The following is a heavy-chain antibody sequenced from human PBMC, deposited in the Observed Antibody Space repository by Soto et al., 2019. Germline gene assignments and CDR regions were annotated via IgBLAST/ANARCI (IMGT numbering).Heavy chain of an antibody. V-gene: IGHV3-11*04. J-gene: IGHJ4*02. Sequence: PGGSLRLSCAASGFSFSGYYMSWIRQAPGKGLEWVSYISSSATTTYYADSVKGRFTISRDNSKNTLYLQMNSLRAEDTAVYYCAKALATGTTFPLGYWGQGTLVTVSS. CDR3: AKALATGTTFPLGY. CDR2: ISSSATTT. D-gene: IGHD1-1*01. CDR1: GFSFSGYY.